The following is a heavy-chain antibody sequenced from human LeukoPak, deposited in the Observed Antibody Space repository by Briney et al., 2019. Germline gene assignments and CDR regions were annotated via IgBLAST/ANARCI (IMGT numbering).Heavy chain of an antibody. Sequence: GGSLRLSCAASGFTFSNYWMNWVRQTPGKGLEWVANIKHDGSEEYYVDSMKGRFTISRDNAKNSLYLQMNSLRAEDTAVYYCAREKFDYWGQGTLVTVSS. V-gene: IGHV3-7*03. CDR1: GFTFSNYW. CDR2: IKHDGSEE. J-gene: IGHJ4*02. CDR3: AREKFDY.